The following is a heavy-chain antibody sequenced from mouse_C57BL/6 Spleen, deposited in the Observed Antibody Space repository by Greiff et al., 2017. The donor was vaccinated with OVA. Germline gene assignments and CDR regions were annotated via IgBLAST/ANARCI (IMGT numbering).Heavy chain of an antibody. CDR2: ISSGSSTI. D-gene: IGHD2-4*01. Sequence: EVKLMESGGGLVKPGGSLKLSCAASGFTFSDYGMHWVRQAPEKGLEWVAYISSGSSTIYYADTVKGRFTISRDNAKNTLFLQMTSLRSEDTAMYYCARPLYDYDRAWFAYWGQGTLVTVSA. CDR3: ARPLYDYDRAWFAY. CDR1: GFTFSDYG. J-gene: IGHJ3*01. V-gene: IGHV5-17*01.